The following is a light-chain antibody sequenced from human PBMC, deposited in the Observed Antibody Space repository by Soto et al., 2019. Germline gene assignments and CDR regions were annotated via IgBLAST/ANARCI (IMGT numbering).Light chain of an antibody. Sequence: EIVLMQSPGTLSLSPGERATLSCRASQTLRRTYIAWYQQKPGQAPRLLIYGVSARATGIPARFSGSGFGTEFTLTISSLQSEDFALYYCQQYNFWPETFGQGTKVDIK. CDR2: GVS. J-gene: IGKJ1*01. CDR1: QTLRRT. V-gene: IGKV3-15*01. CDR3: QQYNFWPET.